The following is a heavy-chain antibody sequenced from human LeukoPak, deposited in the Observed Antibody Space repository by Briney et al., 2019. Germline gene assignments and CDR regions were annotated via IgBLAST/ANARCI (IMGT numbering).Heavy chain of an antibody. Sequence: PSETLSLTCTVSGGSISSGDYYWRWIRQHPGKGLEWIGYIYYSGDTYYNPSLRSRVSISVDTSKNRFSLKLSSVTAADTAMYYCARDYGNNWFDPWGQGTLVTVSS. CDR2: IYYSGDT. CDR1: GGSISSGDYY. V-gene: IGHV4-31*03. J-gene: IGHJ5*02. CDR3: ARDYGNNWFDP. D-gene: IGHD4-17*01.